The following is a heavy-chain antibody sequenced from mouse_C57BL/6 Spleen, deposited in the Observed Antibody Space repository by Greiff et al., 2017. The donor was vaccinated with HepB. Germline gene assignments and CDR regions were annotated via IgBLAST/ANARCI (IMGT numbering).Heavy chain of an antibody. CDR3: ARRGYYDYDRGYFDY. V-gene: IGHV1-59*01. J-gene: IGHJ2*01. CDR1: GYTFTSYW. D-gene: IGHD2-4*01. CDR2: IDPSDSYT. Sequence: QVQLQQPGAELVSPGTSVKLSCKASGYTFTSYWMHWVKQRPGQGLEWIGVIDPSDSYTNYNQKFKGKATLTVDTSSSTAYMQLSSLTSEDSAVYYCARRGYYDYDRGYFDYWGQGTTLTVSS.